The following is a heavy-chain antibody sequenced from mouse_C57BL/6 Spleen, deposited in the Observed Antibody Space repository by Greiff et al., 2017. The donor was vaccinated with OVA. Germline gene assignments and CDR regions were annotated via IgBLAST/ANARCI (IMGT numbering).Heavy chain of an antibody. Sequence: QVQLQQSGPELVKPGASVKISCKASGYAFSSSWMNWVKQRPGKGLEWIGRIYPGDGDTNYNGKFKGKATLTADKSSSTAYMQLSSLTSEDSAVYFCARSRTLRYYFDYWGQGTTLTVSS. V-gene: IGHV1-82*01. CDR3: ARSRTLRYYFDY. J-gene: IGHJ2*01. CDR1: GYAFSSSW. CDR2: IYPGDGDT. D-gene: IGHD1-1*01.